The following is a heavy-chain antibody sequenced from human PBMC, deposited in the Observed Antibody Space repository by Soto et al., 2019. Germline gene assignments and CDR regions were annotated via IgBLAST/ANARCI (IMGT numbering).Heavy chain of an antibody. Sequence: GALRLSCAASGFKFSNYAMSWVRQAPGKGLEWVSLISATGGGTYYADSVKGRFTISRDNSHNTLYLQVHSLTAEDTAVYYCAKDRRAGGNSAFYFDFWGQGAQVTVSS. CDR3: AKDRRAGGNSAFYFDF. CDR1: GFKFSNYA. J-gene: IGHJ4*02. D-gene: IGHD3-16*01. CDR2: ISATGGGT. V-gene: IGHV3-23*01.